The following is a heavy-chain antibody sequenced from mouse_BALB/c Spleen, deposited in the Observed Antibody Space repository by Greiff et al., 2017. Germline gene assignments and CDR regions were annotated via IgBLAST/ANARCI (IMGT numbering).Heavy chain of an antibody. Sequence: QVQLQQSGAELVRPGSSVKISCKASGYAFSSYWMNWVKQRPGQGLEWIGQIYPGDGDTNYNGKFKGKATLTADKSSSTAYMQLSSLTSEDSAVYFCSLYYGSSWGFAYWGQGTLVTVSA. D-gene: IGHD1-1*01. CDR2: IYPGDGDT. J-gene: IGHJ3*01. CDR3: SLYYGSSWGFAY. V-gene: IGHV1-80*01. CDR1: GYAFSSYW.